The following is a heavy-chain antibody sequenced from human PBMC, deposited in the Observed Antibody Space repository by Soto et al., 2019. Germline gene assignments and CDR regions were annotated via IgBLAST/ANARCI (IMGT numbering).Heavy chain of an antibody. V-gene: IGHV4-4*02. D-gene: IGHD2-15*01. CDR3: ARRGGGVVLAATTPFDY. CDR1: IGSITTANW. J-gene: IGHJ4*02. CDR2: IYHSGST. Sequence: QGPLQEWGPRRVRPWGTLSLTCTVSIGSITTANWGSGVRQPPGRGLEWIGEIYHSGSTNYNLSLKSRVTLSVDKSKNQFSLRLSSVTAADTAMYYCARRGGGVVLAATTPFDYWGQGTLVTVSS.